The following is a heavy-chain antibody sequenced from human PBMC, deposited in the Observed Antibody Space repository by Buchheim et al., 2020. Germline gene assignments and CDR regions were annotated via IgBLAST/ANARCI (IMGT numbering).Heavy chain of an antibody. D-gene: IGHD2-15*01. CDR2: IQYDKSQQ. V-gene: IGHV3-33*01. CDR1: GFTFNIYG. J-gene: IGHJ3*02. Sequence: QVQLVESGGGVVQPGRSLRLSCAASGFTFNIYGIHWVRQAPGKGLEWVTFIQYDKSQQYYADSVKGRFAVSRDNSKNTAYLQMNNLRAEDTAMYYCAREISGLYIGAVEIWGQGT. CDR3: AREISGLYIGAVEI.